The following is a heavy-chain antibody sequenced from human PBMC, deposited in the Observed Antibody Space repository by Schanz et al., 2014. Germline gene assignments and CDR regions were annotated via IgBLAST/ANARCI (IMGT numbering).Heavy chain of an antibody. CDR3: ARGIFGVVVMYHYGMDV. D-gene: IGHD3-3*02. CDR1: GYTFNNYG. CDR2: INVHHGNT. Sequence: QVQLVQSGAEVKKPGASVKVSCKASGYTFNNYGIAWVRQAPGQGLEWMGWINVHHGNTNHAQKFQGRVTMTTDISTNTAFLELRSLRSDDTAVYYCARGIFGVVVMYHYGMDVWGQGTTVTVSS. V-gene: IGHV1-18*01. J-gene: IGHJ6*02.